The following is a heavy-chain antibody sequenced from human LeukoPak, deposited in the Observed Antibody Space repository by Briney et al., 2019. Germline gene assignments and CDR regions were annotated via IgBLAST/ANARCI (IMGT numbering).Heavy chain of an antibody. CDR1: GYTFTSYA. Sequence: ASVKVSCKASGYTFTSYAMNWVRQAPGQGLEWMGWINTNTGNPTYAQGFTGRFVFSLDTSVSTAYLRISSLKAEDTAVYYCASGTNHYDILTEFYYWGQGTLVTVSS. J-gene: IGHJ4*02. D-gene: IGHD3-9*01. V-gene: IGHV7-4-1*02. CDR3: ASGTNHYDILTEFYY. CDR2: INTNTGNP.